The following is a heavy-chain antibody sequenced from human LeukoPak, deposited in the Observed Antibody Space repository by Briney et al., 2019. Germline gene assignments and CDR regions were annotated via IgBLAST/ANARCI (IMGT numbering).Heavy chain of an antibody. D-gene: IGHD3-10*01. CDR2: LWYDGSNK. CDR3: ARELRSITMVRGVITPLGY. J-gene: IGHJ4*02. CDR1: GFTFSSYA. V-gene: IGHV3-33*01. Sequence: GGSLRLSCAASGFTFSSYAMHWVRQAPGTGLEGGAVLWYDGSNKYYADSVKGRFTISRDNSKNTLYLQMNSLRAEDTAVYYCARELRSITMVRGVITPLGYWGQGTLVTVSS.